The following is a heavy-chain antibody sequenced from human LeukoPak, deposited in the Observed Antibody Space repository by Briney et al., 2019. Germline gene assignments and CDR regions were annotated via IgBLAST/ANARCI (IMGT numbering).Heavy chain of an antibody. Sequence: PGGSLRLSCAASGFTFSSYAMSWVRQAPVKGLEWVSAISGSGGSTYYADSVKGRFTISRDNSKNTLYLQMNSLRAEDTAVYYCAKLGGSSMGAFDIWGQGTMVTVSS. J-gene: IGHJ3*02. D-gene: IGHD5-18*01. CDR3: AKLGGSSMGAFDI. CDR2: ISGSGGST. CDR1: GFTFSSYA. V-gene: IGHV3-23*01.